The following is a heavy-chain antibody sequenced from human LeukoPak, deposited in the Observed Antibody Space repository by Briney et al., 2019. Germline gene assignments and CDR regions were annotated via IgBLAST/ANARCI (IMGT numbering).Heavy chain of an antibody. CDR3: ARDSPRTGP. CDR2: IDGDGRIT. J-gene: IGHJ5*02. CDR1: XFTSSSYW. V-gene: IGHV3-74*01. D-gene: IGHD1-1*01. Sequence: SXRLXXXXSXFTSSSYWMHWVRHVPGXGLVWVSHIDGDGRITNYGDSVKGRFTISRDNAKNILYLQMNSLRAEDTAVYYCARDSPRTGPWGQGILVTVSS.